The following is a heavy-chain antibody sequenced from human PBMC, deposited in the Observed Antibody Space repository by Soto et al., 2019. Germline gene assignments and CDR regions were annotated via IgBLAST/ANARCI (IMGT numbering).Heavy chain of an antibody. J-gene: IGHJ4*02. CDR2: IIPIFGTA. CDR1: GGTFSSYA. D-gene: IGHD1-26*01. V-gene: IGHV1-69*13. CDR3: ARDPMGATVGDY. Sequence: SVKVSCKASGGTFSSYAISWVRQAPGQGLEWMGGIIPIFGTANYAQKFQGRVTITADESTSTAYMELSSLRSEDTAVYYCARDPMGATVGDYWGQGTLVTVSS.